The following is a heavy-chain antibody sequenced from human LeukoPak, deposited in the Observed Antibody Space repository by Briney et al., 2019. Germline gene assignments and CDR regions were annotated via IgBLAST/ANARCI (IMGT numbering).Heavy chain of an antibody. V-gene: IGHV3-23*01. CDR1: GFAFSSYA. CDR3: VRDRRGCSGGSCYSGAFDI. J-gene: IGHJ3*02. D-gene: IGHD2-15*01. Sequence: GGSLRLSCAASGFAFSSYAMSWVRQAPGKGLEWVSAISGSGGSTYYADSVKGRFTISRDNSKNTLYLQMNSLRAEDTAVYYCVRDRRGCSGGSCYSGAFDIWGQGTMVTVSS. CDR2: ISGSGGST.